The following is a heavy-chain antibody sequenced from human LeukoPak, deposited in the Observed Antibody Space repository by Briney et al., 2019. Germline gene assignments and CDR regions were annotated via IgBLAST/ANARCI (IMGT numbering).Heavy chain of an antibody. CDR2: ISAYNGNT. CDR1: GYTYTSYG. Sequence: ASVKVSCKASGYTYTSYGISWVRQAPGQGLEWMGWISAYNGNTNYAQKLQGRVTMTTDTSTRTAYMELRSLRSDDTAVYYCARFSGVLFPDDYWGQGTLVTVSS. CDR3: ARFSGVLFPDDY. J-gene: IGHJ4*02. V-gene: IGHV1-18*01. D-gene: IGHD5-12*01.